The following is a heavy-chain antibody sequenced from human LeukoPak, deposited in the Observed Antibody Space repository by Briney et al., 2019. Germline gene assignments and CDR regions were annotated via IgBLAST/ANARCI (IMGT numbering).Heavy chain of an antibody. V-gene: IGHV4-39*01. CDR1: GGSISGGPYY. CDR2: IYYDGST. Sequence: SETLSLTCSVSGGSISGGPYYWGWIRQPPGKGLEWIGSIYYDGSTNYNPSLKSRVTISVDTSKIQFSLRLSSVTAAGTAVYYCVSHSSGYYFEFDYWGQGTLVTVSS. J-gene: IGHJ4*02. CDR3: VSHSSGYYFEFDY. D-gene: IGHD3-22*01.